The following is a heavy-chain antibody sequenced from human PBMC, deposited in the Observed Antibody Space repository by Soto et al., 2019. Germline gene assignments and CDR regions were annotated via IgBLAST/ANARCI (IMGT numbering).Heavy chain of an antibody. D-gene: IGHD3-10*01. V-gene: IGHV4-59*01. CDR2: IFYSGST. J-gene: IGHJ4*02. CDR3: ARYGSGSYYTHNFDY. CDR1: GGSIGSYF. Sequence: QVQLQESGPGLVKPSETLSLPCTVSGGSIGSYFWSGIRQPPGKGLEWIGYIFYSGSTNYNPSLKSRVTISVDTSKNQFSLKLSSVTAADTAVYYCARYGSGSYYTHNFDYWGQGTLVTVSS.